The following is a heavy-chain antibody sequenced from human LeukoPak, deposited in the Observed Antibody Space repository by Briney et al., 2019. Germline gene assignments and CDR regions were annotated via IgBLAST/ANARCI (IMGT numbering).Heavy chain of an antibody. V-gene: IGHV4-61*09. CDR3: ARDSGYDIIDY. J-gene: IGHJ4*02. CDR2: IYTSGST. D-gene: IGHD5-12*01. Sequence: SGTLSLTCTVSGVSIRSGSFYWSWIRQPPGKGLEWIGHIYTSGSTNYNPSLKSRVTISVDTSKNRFSLKLTSVTAADTAVYYCARDSGYDIIDYWGQGTLVTVSS. CDR1: GVSIRSGSFY.